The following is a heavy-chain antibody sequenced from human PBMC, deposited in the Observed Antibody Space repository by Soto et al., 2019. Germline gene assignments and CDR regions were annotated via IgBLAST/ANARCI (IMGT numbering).Heavy chain of an antibody. V-gene: IGHV3-9*01. D-gene: IGHD2-2*01. CDR1: GFTFDDYA. CDR3: AKVGCSSTSCYALDY. Sequence: EVQLVESGGGLVQPGRSLRLSCAASGFTFDDYAMHWVRQAPGKGLEWVSGISWNSGSTGYADSVKGRFTISRDNAKNSLYLQMNSLRAEDTALYYCAKVGCSSTSCYALDYWGQGTLVTVSS. J-gene: IGHJ4*02. CDR2: ISWNSGST.